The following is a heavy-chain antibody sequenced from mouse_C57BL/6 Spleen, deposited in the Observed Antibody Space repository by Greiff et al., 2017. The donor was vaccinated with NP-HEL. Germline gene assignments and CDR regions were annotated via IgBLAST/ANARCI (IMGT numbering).Heavy chain of an antibody. Sequence: EVQLQESGAELVRPGASVKLSCTASGFNIKDDYMHWVKQRPEQGLEWIGWIDPENGDTEYASKFQGKATITADTSSNTAYLQLSSLTSEDTAVYYCTTPDGSSFDYWGQGTTLTVSS. D-gene: IGHD2-3*01. V-gene: IGHV14-4*01. J-gene: IGHJ2*01. CDR2: IDPENGDT. CDR3: TTPDGSSFDY. CDR1: GFNIKDDY.